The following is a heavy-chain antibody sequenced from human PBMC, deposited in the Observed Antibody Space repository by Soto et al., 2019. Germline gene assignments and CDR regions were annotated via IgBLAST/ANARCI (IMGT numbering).Heavy chain of an antibody. CDR3: ASVTTIWSN. CDR1: GYSSSNYY. CDR2: VNPNGAST. J-gene: IGHJ4*02. D-gene: IGHD2-21*02. V-gene: IGHV1-46*01. Sequence: QIQVVQSGAEVKEPGASVKVSCKASGYSSSNYYTHWVRQAPGQGLEWMGIVNPNGASTNYAQRFQVRVTLTRDTSTNTDYMELSRLTSDDTAVYFCASVTTIWSNWGQGTLVNVSS.